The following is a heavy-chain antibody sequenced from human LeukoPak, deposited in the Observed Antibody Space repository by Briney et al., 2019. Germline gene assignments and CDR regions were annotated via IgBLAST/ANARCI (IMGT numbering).Heavy chain of an antibody. D-gene: IGHD2-15*01. CDR1: GGSFSGYY. CDR2: IYYSGST. Sequence: PSETLSLTCGVYGGSFSGYYWGWIRQPPGKGLEWIGSIYYSGSTYYNPSLKSRVTISVDTSKNQFSLKLSSVTAADTAVYYRARRLVGTSVLNDAFDIWGQGTMVTVSS. J-gene: IGHJ3*02. V-gene: IGHV4-39*01. CDR3: ARRLVGTSVLNDAFDI.